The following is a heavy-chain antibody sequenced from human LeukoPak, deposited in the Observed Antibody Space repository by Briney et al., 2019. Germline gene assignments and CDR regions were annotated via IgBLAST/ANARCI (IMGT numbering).Heavy chain of an antibody. V-gene: IGHV4-4*07. D-gene: IGHD1-26*01. CDR2: IYTSGST. J-gene: IGHJ4*02. CDR3: ARDGSGSYQGIDY. Sequence: NPSETLSLTCTVSGGSISSYYWSWIRHPAGKGLEWIGRIYTSGSTNYNPYLKSRVTMSVDTSKNQFSLKLSSVTAADTAVYYCARDGSGSYQGIDYWGQGTLVTVSS. CDR1: GGSISSYY.